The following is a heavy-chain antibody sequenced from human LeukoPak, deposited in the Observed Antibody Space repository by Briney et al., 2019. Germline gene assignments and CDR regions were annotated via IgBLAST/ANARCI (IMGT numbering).Heavy chain of an antibody. V-gene: IGHV4-59*08. CDR3: ARGANRDGYNKGSYYFDY. CDR2: IYYSGST. D-gene: IGHD5-24*01. CDR1: GGSISSYY. J-gene: IGHJ4*02. Sequence: SSETLSLTCTVSGGSISSYYWSWIRQPPGKGLEWIGYIYYSGSTNYNPSLKSRVTISVDTSKNQFSLKLSSVTAADTAVYYCARGANRDGYNKGSYYFDYWGQGTLVTVSS.